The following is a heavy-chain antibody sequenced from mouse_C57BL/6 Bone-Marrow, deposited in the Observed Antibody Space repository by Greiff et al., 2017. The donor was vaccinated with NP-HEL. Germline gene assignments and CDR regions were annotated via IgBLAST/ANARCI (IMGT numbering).Heavy chain of an antibody. J-gene: IGHJ4*01. CDR2: ISSGGSYT. V-gene: IGHV5-6*02. CDR3: ARRLPMDY. Sequence: EVKLVEPGGDLVKPGGSLKLSCAASGFTFSSYGMSWVRQTPDKRLEWVATISSGGSYTYYPDSVKGRFTISRDNAKNTLYLQMSSLKSEDTAMYYCARRLPMDYWGQGTSVTVSS. CDR1: GFTFSSYG.